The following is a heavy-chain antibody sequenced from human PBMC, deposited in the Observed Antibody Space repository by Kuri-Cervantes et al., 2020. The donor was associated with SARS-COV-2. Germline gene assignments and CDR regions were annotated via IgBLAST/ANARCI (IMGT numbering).Heavy chain of an antibody. Sequence: SVKVSCKASGGTFSSYAISWVRQAPGQGLEWMGGIIPIFGTANYAQKFQGRVTMTTDTSTSTAYMELRSLRSDDTAVYYCARVEYSSGWYVDYWGQGTLVTVSS. J-gene: IGHJ4*02. V-gene: IGHV1-69*05. CDR2: IIPIFGTA. CDR1: GGTFSSYA. D-gene: IGHD6-19*01. CDR3: ARVEYSSGWYVDY.